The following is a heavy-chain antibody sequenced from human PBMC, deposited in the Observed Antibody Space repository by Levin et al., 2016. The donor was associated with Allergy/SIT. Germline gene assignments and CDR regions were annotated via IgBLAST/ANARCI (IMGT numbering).Heavy chain of an antibody. Sequence: SETLSLTCSVSGGSISRSSYYWGWIRQPPGEGLEWIGTIYYTGTSHFNPSLKSRLSISLDTSKNEFSLKLTSVTAADTAVYYCARHLVVGEIAHWGQGALVTVSS. CDR2: IYYTGTS. CDR1: GGSISRSSYY. D-gene: IGHD2-21*01. CDR3: ARHLVVGEIAH. J-gene: IGHJ4*02. V-gene: IGHV4-39*01.